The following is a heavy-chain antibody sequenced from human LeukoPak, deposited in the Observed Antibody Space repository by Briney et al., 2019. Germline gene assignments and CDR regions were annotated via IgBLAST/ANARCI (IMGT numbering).Heavy chain of an antibody. CDR1: GFTFSSYA. V-gene: IGHV3-23*01. CDR2: ISGSGGSI. D-gene: IGHD3-10*01. Sequence: GGSLRLSCAASGFTFSSYAMNWVRQAPGKGLEWVSAISGSGGSIYYADSVKGRFTTSRDNSKNTLYLQMKSLRADDTAVYYCAKDDGSGTTDYWGQGTLVTVSS. CDR3: AKDDGSGTTDY. J-gene: IGHJ4*02.